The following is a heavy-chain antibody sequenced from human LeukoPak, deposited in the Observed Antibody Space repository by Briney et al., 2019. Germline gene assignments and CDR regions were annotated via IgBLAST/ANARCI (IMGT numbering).Heavy chain of an antibody. CDR2: ISGSGVT. J-gene: IGHJ4*02. D-gene: IGHD6-19*01. V-gene: IGHV3-23*01. CDR3: ARDSSGWSYFDY. CDR1: GFTFSTSA. Sequence: GGSLRLSCAASGFTFSTSAMTWVRQAPGKGLEWVSGISGSGVTDYADSVKGRFTISRDNSKNTLYLQMNSLRAEDTAVYYCARDSSGWSYFDYWGQGTLVTVSS.